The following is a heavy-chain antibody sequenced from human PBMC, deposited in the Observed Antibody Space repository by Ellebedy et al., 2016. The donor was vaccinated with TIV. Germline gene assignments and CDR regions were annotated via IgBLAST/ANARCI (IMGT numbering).Heavy chain of an antibody. CDR2: ISGDGVST. CDR3: AKDRALLWEQPYD. D-gene: IGHD1-26*01. J-gene: IGHJ4*02. V-gene: IGHV3-43*02. CDR1: GFMFHEYA. Sequence: GESLKIYCAASGFMFHEYAMHSVRQAPGKGLEWVSLISGDGVSTWYADSVKGRFTISRDNSKNSLFLHVNSLTTEDTARYYCAKDRALLWEQPYDWGQGALVIVSS.